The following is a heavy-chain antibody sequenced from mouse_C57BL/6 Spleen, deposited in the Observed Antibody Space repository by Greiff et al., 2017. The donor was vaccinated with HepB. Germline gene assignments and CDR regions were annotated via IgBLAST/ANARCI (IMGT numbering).Heavy chain of an antibody. Sequence: QVHVKQSGAELAKPGASVKLSCKASGYTFTSYWMHWVKQRPGQGLEWIGYINPSSGYTKYNQKFKDKATLTADKSSSTAYMQLSSLTYEDSAVYYCARGDYDGLYYFDYWGQGTTLTVSS. CDR2: INPSSGYT. J-gene: IGHJ2*01. CDR1: GYTFTSYW. CDR3: ARGDYDGLYYFDY. D-gene: IGHD2-4*01. V-gene: IGHV1-7*01.